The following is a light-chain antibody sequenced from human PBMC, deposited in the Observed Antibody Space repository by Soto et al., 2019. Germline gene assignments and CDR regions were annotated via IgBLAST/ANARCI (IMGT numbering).Light chain of an antibody. Sequence: DIQMTQSPSSLSASVGDRVIITCRASQTITTYLNWYQQKPGKAPQLLIYGASSLQSGVPSRFTGSGSGTDFTLTISSLQPEDFATYHCQQSHSTPWTFGQGTKVEI. CDR1: QTITTY. CDR2: GAS. V-gene: IGKV1-39*01. CDR3: QQSHSTPWT. J-gene: IGKJ1*01.